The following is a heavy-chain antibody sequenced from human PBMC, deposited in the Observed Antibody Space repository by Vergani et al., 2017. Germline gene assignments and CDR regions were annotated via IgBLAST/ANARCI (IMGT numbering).Heavy chain of an antibody. Sequence: QLQLQQSCPGLVKPSETLFLTCTVSADSISSGSYYWGWIRQPPGKSLEWIGSIYYSGLTYYNPSLKSRVGISVDTSKHQFSLKVTTVTAADTAVYFCARQRPGSGWSPGDFDDWGQGILVTVSS. CDR1: ADSISSGSYY. J-gene: IGHJ4*02. CDR3: ARQRPGSGWSPGDFDD. V-gene: IGHV4-39*01. D-gene: IGHD6-19*01. CDR2: IYYSGLT.